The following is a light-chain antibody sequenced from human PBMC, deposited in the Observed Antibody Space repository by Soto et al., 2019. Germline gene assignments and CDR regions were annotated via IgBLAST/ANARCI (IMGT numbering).Light chain of an antibody. Sequence: DIQMAQSPSSLSASVGDRVTITCRASQGISNYLAWYQQKPGKAPKVLIYAASTLQSGVPTRIGGSGSGTDFTLTISSLQAEDVATYYCQKYDNVPWAFGQGTKVEIK. J-gene: IGKJ1*01. V-gene: IGKV1-27*01. CDR2: AAS. CDR1: QGISNY. CDR3: QKYDNVPWA.